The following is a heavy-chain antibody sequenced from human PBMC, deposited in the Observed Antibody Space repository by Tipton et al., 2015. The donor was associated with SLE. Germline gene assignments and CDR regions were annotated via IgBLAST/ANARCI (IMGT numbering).Heavy chain of an antibody. J-gene: IGHJ3*02. CDR3: AREGLIVVQRAFDI. D-gene: IGHD3-22*01. V-gene: IGHV3-23*01. Sequence: SLRLSCAASGFTFSSYAISWVRQAPGKGLDWVSAISGSGVSIYYADSVKGRFTISRDNAKHSLYLQMNSLRAEDTAVYYCAREGLIVVQRAFDIWGQVTMVTVSS. CDR2: ISGSGVSI. CDR1: GFTFSSYA.